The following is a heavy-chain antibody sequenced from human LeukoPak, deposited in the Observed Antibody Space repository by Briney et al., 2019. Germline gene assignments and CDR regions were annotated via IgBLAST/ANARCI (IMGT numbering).Heavy chain of an antibody. V-gene: IGHV3-53*05. CDR3: ARNWFDP. CDR2: IYSGGST. Sequence: GGSLRLSCAASGFTVSSDYMSWVRQAPGKGLEWVSVIYSGGSTYYADSVKGRFTISRDKSKNTAYLQMNSLGFEDTAMYYCARNWFDPWGQGTLATVSS. J-gene: IGHJ5*02. CDR1: GFTVSSDY.